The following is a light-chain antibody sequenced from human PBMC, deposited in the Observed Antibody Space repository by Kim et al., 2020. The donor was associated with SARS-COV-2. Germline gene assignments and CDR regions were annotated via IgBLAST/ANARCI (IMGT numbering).Light chain of an antibody. CDR2: EVS. J-gene: IGLJ1*01. V-gene: IGLV2-18*02. CDR1: SSDVGSYNR. CDR3: SSYTSSSTFDV. Sequence: QSALTQPASVSGSPGQSVTISCTGTSSDVGSYNRVSWYQQPPGTAPKLMIYEVSNRPSGVPDRFSGSKSGNTASLTISGLQAEDEADYYCSSYTSSSTFDVFGTGTKVTVL.